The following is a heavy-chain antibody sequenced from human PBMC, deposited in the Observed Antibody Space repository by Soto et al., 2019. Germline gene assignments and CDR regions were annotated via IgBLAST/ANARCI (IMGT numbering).Heavy chain of an antibody. CDR1: GYTFSNYD. J-gene: IGHJ4*02. D-gene: IGHD1-26*01. Sequence: QVQLVQSGAEVKKPGTSVRISCKTSGYTFSNYDTNWVRQAAGQGLEWMGWMNPKSGYTGSARNFQGRVTMTRDTSMTTAYMELSSLRSEDTAMYYCARVMGSVDFWGQGTLVTVSS. V-gene: IGHV1-8*01. CDR3: ARVMGSVDF. CDR2: MNPKSGYT.